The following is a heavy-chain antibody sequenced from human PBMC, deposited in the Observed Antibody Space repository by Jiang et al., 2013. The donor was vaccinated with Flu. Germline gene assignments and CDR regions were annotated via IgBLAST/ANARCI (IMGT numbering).Heavy chain of an antibody. J-gene: IGHJ4*02. Sequence: KPTQTLTLTCTFSGFSLTTGGMCVSWIRQPPGKALQWLARIDWDDDKYYNISLKTRLTVSKDTTKNQVVLTMTNMDPVDTATYYCARTRSNLAGASDYWGQGTLVTVSS. CDR1: GFSLTTGGMC. D-gene: IGHD1-26*01. CDR2: IDWDDDK. CDR3: ARTRSNLAGASDY. V-gene: IGHV2-70*11.